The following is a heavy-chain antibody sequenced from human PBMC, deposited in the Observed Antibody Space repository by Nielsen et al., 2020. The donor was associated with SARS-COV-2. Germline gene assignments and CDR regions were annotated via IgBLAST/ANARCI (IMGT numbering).Heavy chain of an antibody. D-gene: IGHD2-2*02. CDR1: GYTFTSYD. J-gene: IGHJ6*02. Sequence: ASVKVSCKASGYTFTSYDINWVRQATGQGLEWMGWMNPNSGNTGYAQKFQGRVTMTRNTSISTAYMELSSLRSEDTAVYYCARGRYCSSTSCYKAQYYYYYYGMDVWGQGTTVTVSS. CDR2: MNPNSGNT. V-gene: IGHV1-8*01. CDR3: ARGRYCSSTSCYKAQYYYYYYGMDV.